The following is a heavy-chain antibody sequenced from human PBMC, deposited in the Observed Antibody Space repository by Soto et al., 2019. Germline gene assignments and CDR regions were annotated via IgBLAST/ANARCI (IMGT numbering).Heavy chain of an antibody. CDR3: ATGRYSYGSEY. CDR2: FYSLGTT. V-gene: IGHV4-59*01. D-gene: IGHD3-10*01. CDR1: GGSINDFY. Sequence: QVQLQQSGPGLVKSSETLSLTCTISGGSINDFYWSWIRQSPGKGLEWIGYFYSLGTTNYNPSLRTRDTISLDPSTREYSLRLSSVPAADTAVYYCATGRYSYGSEYWGQGALVIVSS. J-gene: IGHJ4*02.